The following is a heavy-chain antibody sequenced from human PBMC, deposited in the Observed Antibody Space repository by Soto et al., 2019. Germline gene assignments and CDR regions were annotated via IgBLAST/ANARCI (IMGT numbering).Heavy chain of an antibody. J-gene: IGHJ5*02. CDR2: INAGNGNT. CDR3: ARVLGPGDQGFDP. V-gene: IGHV1-3*01. CDR1: GYTFTSYA. Sequence: QVQLVQSGAEVKKPGASVKVSCKASGYTFTSYAMHWVRQAPGQRLEWMGWINAGNGNTKYSQKFQGRVTITRDTSESTAYMELSSLRSEDTAVYYCARVLGPGDQGFDPWGQGTLVTVSS. D-gene: IGHD2-21*02.